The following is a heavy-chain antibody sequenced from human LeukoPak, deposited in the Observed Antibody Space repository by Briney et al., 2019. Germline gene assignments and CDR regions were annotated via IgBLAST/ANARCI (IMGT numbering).Heavy chain of an antibody. V-gene: IGHV3-23*01. Sequence: GSLRLSCAASGFTFSSYAMSWVRQAPGKGLEWVSAISGSGGSTYYADSVKGRFTISRDNSKNTLYLQMNSLRAEDTAVYYCAKSGYSSSWPLAKYYFDYWGQGTLVTVSS. D-gene: IGHD6-13*01. CDR3: AKSGYSSSWPLAKYYFDY. CDR2: ISGSGGST. J-gene: IGHJ4*02. CDR1: GFTFSSYA.